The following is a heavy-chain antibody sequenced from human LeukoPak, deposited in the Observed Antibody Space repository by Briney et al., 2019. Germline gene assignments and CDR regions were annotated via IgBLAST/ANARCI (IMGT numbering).Heavy chain of an antibody. Sequence: PGGSLRLSCAASGFTFSSYSMNWVRQAPGKGLEWVSSISSGSSYIYYADSVKGRFTISRDNAKNSLYLQMNSLRAEDTAVYYCARDLGYYDILTGYYTGDYWGQGTLVTVSS. J-gene: IGHJ4*02. D-gene: IGHD3-9*01. V-gene: IGHV3-21*01. CDR1: GFTFSSYS. CDR2: ISSGSSYI. CDR3: ARDLGYYDILTGYYTGDY.